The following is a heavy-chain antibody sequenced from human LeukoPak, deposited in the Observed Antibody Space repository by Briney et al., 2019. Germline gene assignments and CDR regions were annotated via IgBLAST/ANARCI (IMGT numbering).Heavy chain of an antibody. V-gene: IGHV1-24*01. D-gene: IGHD3-16*02. J-gene: IGHJ4*02. CDR2: FDPEDGET. CDR1: GYTLTELS. CDR3: ATDLRDYVWGSYRRFDY. Sequence: ASVKVSCKVSGYTLTELSMHWVRQAPGKGLEWMGGFDPEDGETTYAQKFQGRVTMTEDTSTDTAYMELSSLRSEDTAVYYCATDLRDYVWGSYRRFDYWGQGTLVTVSS.